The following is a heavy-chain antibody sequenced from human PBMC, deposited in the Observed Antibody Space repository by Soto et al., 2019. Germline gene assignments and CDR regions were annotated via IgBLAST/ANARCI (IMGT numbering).Heavy chain of an antibody. D-gene: IGHD1-26*01. J-gene: IGHJ3*02. CDR3: SFSGSYAVAFDI. V-gene: IGHV3-30*03. CDR1: GFTFSSYG. Sequence: PGGSLRLSCAASGFTFSSYGMHWVRQAPGKGLEWVAVISYDGSNKYYADSVKGRFTISRDNSKNTLYLQMNSLRAEDTAVYYCSFSGSYAVAFDIWGQGTMVTVSS. CDR2: ISYDGSNK.